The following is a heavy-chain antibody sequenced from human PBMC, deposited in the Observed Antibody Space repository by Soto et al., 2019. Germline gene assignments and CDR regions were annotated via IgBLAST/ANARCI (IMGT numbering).Heavy chain of an antibody. CDR1: GFTFSSSW. D-gene: IGHD5-12*01. J-gene: IGHJ6*02. Sequence: EVQLVESGGDLVQPGGSLRLSCAASGFTFSSSWMHWVRQAPGKGLVWVSRISGDGSTTNYAGSVKGRFTISRDNSKNTLYLQMNSLRAEDTAVYYCAKDKGRWLQFYYYYGMDVWGQGTTVTVSS. CDR2: ISGDGSTT. CDR3: AKDKGRWLQFYYYYGMDV. V-gene: IGHV3-74*01.